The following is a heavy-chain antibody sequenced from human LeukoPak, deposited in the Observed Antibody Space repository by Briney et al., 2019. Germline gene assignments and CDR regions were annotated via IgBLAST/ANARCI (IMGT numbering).Heavy chain of an antibody. CDR3: ARDIGYNTFDY. V-gene: IGHV3-7*05. Sequence: PGGSLRLSCAASGFTFTSFWMSWVRQAPGKGLEWVGNIKEDAREKYYADSMKGRFTISRDNAKNSLYLQMNSLRAEDTAVYYCARDIGYNTFDYWGQGTLVTVSS. CDR1: GFTFTSFW. CDR2: IKEDAREK. J-gene: IGHJ4*02. D-gene: IGHD5-24*01.